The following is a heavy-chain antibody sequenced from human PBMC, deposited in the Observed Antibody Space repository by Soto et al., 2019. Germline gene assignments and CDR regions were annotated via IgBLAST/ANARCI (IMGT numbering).Heavy chain of an antibody. CDR3: AKAYYDGSGYRDLHAFDI. Sequence: GGSLRLSCAASGFTFSSYAMSWVRQAPGKGLEWVSAISGSGGSTYYADSVKGRFTIFRDNSKNTLYLQMNSLRAEHTAVYSCAKAYYDGSGYRDLHAFDIWGQGTMVTVSS. CDR1: GFTFSSYA. D-gene: IGHD3-22*01. V-gene: IGHV3-23*01. CDR2: ISGSGGST. J-gene: IGHJ3*02.